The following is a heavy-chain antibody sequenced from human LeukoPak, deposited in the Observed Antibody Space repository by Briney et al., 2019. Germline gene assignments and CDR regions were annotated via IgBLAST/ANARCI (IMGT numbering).Heavy chain of an antibody. D-gene: IGHD2-21*02. J-gene: IGHJ3*02. CDR3: ARVYCGGDCWDLNDAFDI. Sequence: ASVKVSCKASGYTFTSYYMHWVRQAPGQGLEWMGIINPSGGSTNYAKKFQGRVTMTRYMSTSTVYMERSSLRCEDTAVYYCARVYCGGDCWDLNDAFDIWGQGTMVTVSS. CDR1: GYTFTSYY. CDR2: INPSGGST. V-gene: IGHV1-46*01.